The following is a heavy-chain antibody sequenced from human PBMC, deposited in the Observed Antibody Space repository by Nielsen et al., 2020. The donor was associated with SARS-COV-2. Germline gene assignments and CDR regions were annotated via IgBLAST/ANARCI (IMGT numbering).Heavy chain of an antibody. CDR1: GGSFSGYY. CDR3: ARGPYYYDSSGYQAYYFDY. V-gene: IGHV4-34*01. Sequence: SETLSLTCAVYGGSFSGYYWSWIRQPPGKGLEWIGEINHSGSTNYNPSLKSRVTISVDTSKNQFSLKLSSVTAADTAVYYCARGPYYYDSSGYQAYYFDYWGQGTLVTVSS. J-gene: IGHJ4*02. CDR2: INHSGST. D-gene: IGHD3-22*01.